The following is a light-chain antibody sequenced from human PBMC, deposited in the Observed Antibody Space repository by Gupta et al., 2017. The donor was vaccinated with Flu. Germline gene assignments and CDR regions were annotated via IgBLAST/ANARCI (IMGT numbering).Light chain of an antibody. CDR3: SQTFQLPPN. CDR2: EVS. CDR1: QILLHNNGKTY. Sequence: PGQPASISFNSSQILLHNNGKTYLSWFLQKPGQPPQLLIFEVSSRCSGVPERFIGSGSVTAFTLKISRVEAADIGIYYCSQTFQLPPNFGQGTKLEIK. V-gene: IGKV2D-29*01. J-gene: IGKJ2*01.